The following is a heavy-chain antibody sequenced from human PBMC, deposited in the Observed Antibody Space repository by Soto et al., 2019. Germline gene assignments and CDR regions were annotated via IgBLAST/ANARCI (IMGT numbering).Heavy chain of an antibody. CDR2: IYRGGST. D-gene: IGHD6-6*01. J-gene: IGHJ4*02. CDR3: AREVGPYSSSSDAAFDY. V-gene: IGHV3-66*01. CDR1: GFTVSSNY. Sequence: EVHLVESGGGLVQPGGSLRLSCAASGFTVSSNYMNWVRQAPGNGLEWVSIIYRGGSTNYADSVKGRFTISRDNSKNTLYLQMHSLRSEDTAVYYCAREVGPYSSSSDAAFDYWGQGTLVTVSS.